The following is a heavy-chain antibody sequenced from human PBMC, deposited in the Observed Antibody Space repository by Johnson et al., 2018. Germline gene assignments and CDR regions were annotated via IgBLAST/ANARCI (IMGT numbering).Heavy chain of an antibody. Sequence: QVQLQESGPGLVKPSETLSLTCSMSGDSMSRNYWSWIRQATGKGLEWIGHISYTGTTNDTPSRRTRVSMSVDTSANQLSLSLSSVTAADTAVYLLWRAGIVRGIKFYFDYWGPGSLVTVSS. D-gene: IGHD3-10*02. CDR3: WRAGIVRGIKFYFDY. J-gene: IGHJ4*02. CDR2: ISYTGTT. CDR1: GDSMSRNY. V-gene: IGHV4-59*01.